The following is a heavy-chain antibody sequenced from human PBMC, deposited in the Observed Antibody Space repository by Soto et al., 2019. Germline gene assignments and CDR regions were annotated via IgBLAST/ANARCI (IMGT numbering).Heavy chain of an antibody. D-gene: IGHD2-21*02. CDR3: ARNRAYCGGDCYSLDY. V-gene: IGHV4-59*01. CDR2: IYYSGST. CDR1: GGSISKYY. Sequence: PSETLSPTCTVSGGSISKYYWGWSRQPPGKGLEWIGYIYYSGSTNYNPSLKSRVTISVDTSKNQFSLKLSSVTAADTAVYYCARNRAYCGGDCYSLDYWGQGTLVTVS. J-gene: IGHJ4*02.